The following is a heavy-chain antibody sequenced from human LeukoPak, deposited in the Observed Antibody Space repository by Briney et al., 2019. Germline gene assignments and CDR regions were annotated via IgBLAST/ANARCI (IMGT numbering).Heavy chain of an antibody. D-gene: IGHD5-12*01. Sequence: GGSLRLSCAASGFIFSPYAMNWVRQAPGRGLEWVSYISSTYNIYYSDSVRGRFTISRDNAKNTLYLQMNSLRAEDTAVYYCAKDRKWLRFSYFDYWGQGTLVTVSS. CDR2: ISSTYNI. V-gene: IGHV3-48*01. J-gene: IGHJ4*02. CDR1: GFIFSPYA. CDR3: AKDRKWLRFSYFDY.